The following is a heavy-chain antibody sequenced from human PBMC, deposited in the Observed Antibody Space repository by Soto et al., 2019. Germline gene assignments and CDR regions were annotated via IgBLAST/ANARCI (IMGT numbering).Heavy chain of an antibody. CDR2: IYYSGST. V-gene: IGHV4-31*02. CDR3: ARVPASSNYPVDY. CDR1: GGSISSGGYY. J-gene: IGHJ4*02. D-gene: IGHD4-4*01. Sequence: SETLSLTCTVSGGSISSGGYYWSWIRQHPGKGLEWIGYIYYSGSTYYNPSLKSRVTISVDTSKNQFSLKLSSVTAADTAVYYCARVPASSNYPVDYWGQGTLVTVSS.